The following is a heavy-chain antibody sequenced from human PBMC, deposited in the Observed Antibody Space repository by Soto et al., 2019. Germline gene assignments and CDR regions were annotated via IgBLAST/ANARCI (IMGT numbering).Heavy chain of an antibody. CDR3: ARLSIVVVPAAIEEYYYGMDV. CDR1: GYSFTSYW. V-gene: IGHV5-51*01. Sequence: PGESLKISCKGSGYSFTSYWIGWVRQMPGKGLEWMGIIYPGDSDTRYSPSFQGQVTISADKSISTAYLQWSSLKASDTAMYYCARLSIVVVPAAIEEYYYGMDVWGQGTTVTVSS. D-gene: IGHD2-2*02. J-gene: IGHJ6*02. CDR2: IYPGDSDT.